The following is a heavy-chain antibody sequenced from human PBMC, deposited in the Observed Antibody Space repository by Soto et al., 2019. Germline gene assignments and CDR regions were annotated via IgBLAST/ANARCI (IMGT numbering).Heavy chain of an antibody. CDR3: ARDLGYYDSSGYFDY. Sequence: NPGGSLRLSCAASGFTFSDYYMSWIRRAPGKGLEWVSYISSSDSIIYYSDSVKGRFIISRDNAKNSLYLQMSSLRAEDTAVYYCARDLGYYDSSGYFDYWGQGTLVTVSS. CDR1: GFTFSDYY. D-gene: IGHD3-22*01. V-gene: IGHV3-11*01. J-gene: IGHJ4*02. CDR2: ISSSDSII.